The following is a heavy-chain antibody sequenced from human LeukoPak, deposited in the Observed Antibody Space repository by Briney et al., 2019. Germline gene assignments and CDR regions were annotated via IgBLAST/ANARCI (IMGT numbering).Heavy chain of an antibody. V-gene: IGHV1-69*13. Sequence: ASVKVSCKASGGTFSSYAISWVRQAPGQGLEWMGGIIPIFGTANYAQKFQGRVTITADESTSTAYMELSSLRSEDTAVYYCARGMHYYYGSGLDIWGQGTMVTVSS. CDR3: ARGMHYYYGSGLDI. J-gene: IGHJ3*02. CDR2: IIPIFGTA. D-gene: IGHD3-10*01. CDR1: GGTFSSYA.